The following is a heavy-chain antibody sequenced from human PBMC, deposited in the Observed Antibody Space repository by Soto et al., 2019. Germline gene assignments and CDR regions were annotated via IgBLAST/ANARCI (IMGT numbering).Heavy chain of an antibody. CDR3: ARDRDGYNSY. CDR1: GFTFSSYA. CDR2: ISYDGSNK. Sequence: GGSLRLSCAASGFTFSSYAMHWVRQAPGKGLEWVAVISYDGSNKYYADSVKGRFTISRDNSKNTLYLQMNSLRAEDTAVYYCARDRDGYNSYWGQGTLVTVS. V-gene: IGHV3-30-3*01. D-gene: IGHD5-18*01. J-gene: IGHJ4*02.